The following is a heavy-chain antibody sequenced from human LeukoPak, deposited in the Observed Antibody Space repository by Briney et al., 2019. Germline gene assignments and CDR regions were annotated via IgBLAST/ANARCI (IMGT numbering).Heavy chain of an antibody. CDR2: ISGSGGST. D-gene: IGHD6-6*01. V-gene: IGHV3-23*01. CDR3: AKDLSEYSSSSDAFDI. CDR1: GFTFSSYA. J-gene: IGHJ3*02. Sequence: GGSLRLSCAASGFTFSSYAMSWVRQAPGKGLEWVSAISGSGGSTYYADSVKGRFTISRDNSKNTLYLQMNSLRAEDTAVYYCAKDLSEYSSSSDAFDIWGQGTMLTVSS.